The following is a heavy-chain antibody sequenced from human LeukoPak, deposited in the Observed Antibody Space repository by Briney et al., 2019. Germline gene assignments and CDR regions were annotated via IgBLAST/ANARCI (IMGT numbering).Heavy chain of an antibody. CDR3: ARGRTDSSVYYFDY. Sequence: GGSLRLSCAASGFTFSSYSMNWVRQAPGKGLEWVSYISSSSSTIYYADSVKGRFTISRDNSKNTMYLQMNSLRAEDTAVYYCARGRTDSSVYYFDYWGQGTLVTVSS. D-gene: IGHD3-22*01. CDR1: GFTFSSYS. CDR2: ISSSSSTI. J-gene: IGHJ4*02. V-gene: IGHV3-48*01.